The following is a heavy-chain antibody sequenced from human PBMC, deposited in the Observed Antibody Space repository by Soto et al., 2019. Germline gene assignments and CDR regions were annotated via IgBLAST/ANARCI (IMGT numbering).Heavy chain of an antibody. CDR2: ISGSGGST. D-gene: IGHD4-17*01. V-gene: IGHV3-23*01. Sequence: GGSLRLSCAASGFTFSSYAMSWVRQAPGKGLEWVSAISGSGGSTYYADSVKGRFTISRDNSKNTLYLQMNSLRAEDTAVYYCAKGPSGVTTPPYYYYYGMDVWGQGTTVTVSS. CDR1: GFTFSSYA. J-gene: IGHJ6*02. CDR3: AKGPSGVTTPPYYYYYGMDV.